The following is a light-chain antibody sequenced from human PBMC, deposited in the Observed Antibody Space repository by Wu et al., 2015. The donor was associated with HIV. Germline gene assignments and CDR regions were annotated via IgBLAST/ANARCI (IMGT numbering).Light chain of an antibody. CDR2: AAS. CDR3: QQHSSIPYS. J-gene: IGKJ2*03. Sequence: DIQMTQSPSSLSASVGDKVTITCQASQDIRNSVAWLQQRPGQAPKLLMYAASTLESGVPSRFSGTGYGTDFTLTISGLQPDDFATYYCQQHSSIPYSFGQGTRLDIK. CDR1: QDIRNS. V-gene: IGKV1-NL1*01.